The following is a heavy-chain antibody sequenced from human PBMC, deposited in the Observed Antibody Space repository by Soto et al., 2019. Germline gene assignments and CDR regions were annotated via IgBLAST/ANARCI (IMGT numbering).Heavy chain of an antibody. CDR1: GGSISSYY. CDR2: IYYSGST. V-gene: IGHV4-59*08. Sequence: QVQLQESGPGLVKPSVTLSLTCTVSGGSISSYYWSWIRQPPGKGLEWIGYIYYSGSTNYNPSLKSRVTVSVDTSKNQFALKLSSVTAADTAVYDCARLWGWFGDYWGQGTLVTVSS. CDR3: ARLWGWFGDY. J-gene: IGHJ4*02. D-gene: IGHD3-10*01.